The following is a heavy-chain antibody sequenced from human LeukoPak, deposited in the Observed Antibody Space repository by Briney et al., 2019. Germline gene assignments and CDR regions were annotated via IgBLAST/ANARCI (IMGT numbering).Heavy chain of an antibody. CDR2: ISGSGGST. J-gene: IGHJ4*02. V-gene: IGHV3-23*01. Sequence: GGSLRLSCAASGFTFSSYWMHWVRQAPGKGLEWVSSISGSGGSTYYADSVKGRFTISRDNSKNTLYLQMNSLRAEDTAVYYCAKATRYYDSGAGPDYWGQGTLVTVSS. D-gene: IGHD3-22*01. CDR3: AKATRYYDSGAGPDY. CDR1: GFTFSSYW.